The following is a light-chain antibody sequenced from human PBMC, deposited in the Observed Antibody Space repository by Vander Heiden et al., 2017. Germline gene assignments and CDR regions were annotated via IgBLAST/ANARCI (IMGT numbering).Light chain of an antibody. CDR1: VLAKKY. CDR3: YSAADNKPVV. V-gene: IGLV3-27*01. J-gene: IGLJ2*01. Sequence: SYELTPPSSVSVSAGQTARITCSGDVLAKKYARWFQQKPGQAPVLVIYKDSERPSGIPERFSGSSSGTTVTLTISGAQVEDEADYYCYSAADNKPVVFGGGTKLTVL. CDR2: KDS.